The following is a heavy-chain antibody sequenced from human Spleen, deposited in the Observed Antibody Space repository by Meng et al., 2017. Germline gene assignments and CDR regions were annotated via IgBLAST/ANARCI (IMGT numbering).Heavy chain of an antibody. J-gene: IGHJ4*02. CDR3: ARGPTTMAHDFDY. D-gene: IGHD4-11*01. V-gene: IGHV4-34*01. Sequence: QVPLLQWGAGLLRPSELLSLTCVVYGGSFSYYYWSWIRQPPGKGLEWIGEINHSGSTNYNPSLESRATISVDTSQNNLSLKLSSVTAADSAVYYCARGPTTMAHDFDYWGQGTLVTVSS. CDR2: INHSGST. CDR1: GGSFSYYY.